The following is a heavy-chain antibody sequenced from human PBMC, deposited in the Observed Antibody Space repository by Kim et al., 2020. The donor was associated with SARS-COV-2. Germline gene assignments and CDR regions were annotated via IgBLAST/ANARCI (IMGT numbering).Heavy chain of an antibody. Sequence: ASVKVSCKASGYTFTSYAMHWVRQAPGQRLEWMGWINAGNGNTKYSQKFQGRVTITRDTSASTAYMELSSLRSEDTAVYYCARESPAQYSSSWYRGDAFDTWGQGTMVTVSS. CDR1: GYTFTSYA. D-gene: IGHD6-13*01. CDR2: INAGNGNT. V-gene: IGHV1-3*01. J-gene: IGHJ3*02. CDR3: ARESPAQYSSSWYRGDAFDT.